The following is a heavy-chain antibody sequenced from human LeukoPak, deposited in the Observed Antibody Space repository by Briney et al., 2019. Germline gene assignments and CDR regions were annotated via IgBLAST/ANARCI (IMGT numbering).Heavy chain of an antibody. V-gene: IGHV4-59*01. CDR2: IYYSGST. CDR1: GGSISSYY. J-gene: IGHJ6*03. D-gene: IGHD2-2*01. Sequence: SETLSLTCTVSGGSISSYYWSWIRQPPGKGLEWIGYIYYSGSTNYNPSLKSRVTISVDTSKNQFSLKLSSVTAADTAVYYCARVLCSSTSCCRYYYYYMDVWGKGTTVTVSS. CDR3: ARVLCSSTSCCRYYYYYMDV.